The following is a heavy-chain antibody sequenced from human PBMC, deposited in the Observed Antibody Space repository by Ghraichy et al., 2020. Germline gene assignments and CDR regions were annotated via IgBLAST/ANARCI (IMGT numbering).Heavy chain of an antibody. J-gene: IGHJ4*02. CDR3: ATFHYYDSSGYLITRLPFDY. CDR2: IIPIFGTA. D-gene: IGHD3-22*01. Sequence: SVKVSCKASGGTFSSYAISWVRQAPGQGLEWMGGIIPIFGTANYAQKFQGRVTITADESTSTAYMELSSLRSEDTAVYYCATFHYYDSSGYLITRLPFDYWGQGTLVTVSS. V-gene: IGHV1-69*13. CDR1: GGTFSSYA.